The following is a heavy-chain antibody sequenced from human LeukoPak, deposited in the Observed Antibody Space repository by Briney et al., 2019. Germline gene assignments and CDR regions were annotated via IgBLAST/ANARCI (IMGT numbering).Heavy chain of an antibody. CDR2: ISYDGSNK. J-gene: IGHJ6*03. Sequence: PGRSLRLSCAASGFTFSSYAMHWVRQAPGKGLEWVAVISYDGSNKYYADSVKGRFTISRDNSKNTLYLQMNSLRAEDTAVYYCAKDQVYDRYYYMDVWGKGTTVTVSS. CDR3: AKDQVYDRYYYMDV. D-gene: IGHD3-10*02. CDR1: GFTFSSYA. V-gene: IGHV3-30-3*01.